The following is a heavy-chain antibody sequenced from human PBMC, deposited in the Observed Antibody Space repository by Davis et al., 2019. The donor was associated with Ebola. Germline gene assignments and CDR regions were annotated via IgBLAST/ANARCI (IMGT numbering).Heavy chain of an antibody. CDR2: IYSGGTT. CDR1: GFTVSSNY. J-gene: IGHJ6*04. Sequence: GGSLRLSCAASGFTVSSNYMSWVRQAPGKGLEWVSVIYSGGTTYYADSVKGLFTISRDNSKNTLYLQMNSLRVEDTAVYYCAKGGSGWPSDYSYGMGVWGKGTTVTVSS. V-gene: IGHV3-53*01. D-gene: IGHD6-19*01. CDR3: AKGGSGWPSDYSYGMGV.